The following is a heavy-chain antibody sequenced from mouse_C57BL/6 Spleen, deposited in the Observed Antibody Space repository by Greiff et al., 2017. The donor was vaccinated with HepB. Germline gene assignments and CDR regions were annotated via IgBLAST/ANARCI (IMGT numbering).Heavy chain of an antibody. CDR1: GFTFSSYA. D-gene: IGHD1-1*01. Sequence: EVKVVESGGGLVKPGGSLKLSCAASGFTFSSYAMSWVRQTPEKRLEWVATISDGGSYTYYPDNVKGRFTISRDNAKNNLYLQMSHLKSEDTAMYYCAREYSPNPVITTVVAKDAMDYWGQGTSVTVSS. CDR3: AREYSPNPVITTVVAKDAMDY. CDR2: ISDGGSYT. J-gene: IGHJ4*01. V-gene: IGHV5-4*01.